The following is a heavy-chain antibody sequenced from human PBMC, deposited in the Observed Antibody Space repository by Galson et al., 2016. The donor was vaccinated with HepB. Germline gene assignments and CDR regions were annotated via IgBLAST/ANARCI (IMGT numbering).Heavy chain of an antibody. CDR1: GFTFSDYA. Sequence: SLRLSCAASGFTFSDYAMSWVRQAPGKGLEWVSAISGSGLGTHYVDSVWGRLTISRDNSKNSVYRQINSLRAEDTAVYYCAKGWVEWLVQDHFDHWGQGTLVTVSP. J-gene: IGHJ4*02. V-gene: IGHV3-23*01. CDR2: ISGSGLGT. D-gene: IGHD6-19*01. CDR3: AKGWVEWLVQDHFDH.